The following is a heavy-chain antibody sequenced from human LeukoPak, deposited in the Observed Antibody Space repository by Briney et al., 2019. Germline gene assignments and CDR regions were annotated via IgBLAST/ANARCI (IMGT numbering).Heavy chain of an antibody. D-gene: IGHD5/OR15-5a*01. Sequence: GGALRLSCAASGFIVSSNYMSWVRQAPGKGLEWVSVIFSGSTTYYAASVKGRFTLSRHNSKNNLYLQMNSLRAEDTAVYYCARGSVSLDYWGQGTLVT. J-gene: IGHJ4*02. CDR1: GFIVSSNY. CDR3: ARGSVSLDY. V-gene: IGHV3-53*01. CDR2: IFSGSTT.